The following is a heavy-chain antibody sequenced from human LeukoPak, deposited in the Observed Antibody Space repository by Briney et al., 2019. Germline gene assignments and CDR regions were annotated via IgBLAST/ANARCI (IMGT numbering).Heavy chain of an antibody. CDR1: GYTFTSYG. CDR2: ISAYNGNT. Sequence: ASVKVSCKASGYTFTSYGISWVRQAPGQGLEWMGWISAYNGNTNYAQKLQGRVTMTTDTSTSTAYMELRSLRSDDTAVYYCAREISPNYDFWSGYFFDPWGQGTLVTVSS. D-gene: IGHD3-3*01. J-gene: IGHJ5*02. V-gene: IGHV1-18*01. CDR3: AREISPNYDFWSGYFFDP.